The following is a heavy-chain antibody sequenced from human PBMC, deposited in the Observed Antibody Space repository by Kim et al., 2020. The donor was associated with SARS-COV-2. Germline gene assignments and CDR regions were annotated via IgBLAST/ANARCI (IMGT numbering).Heavy chain of an antibody. CDR1: GFTFSTYS. Sequence: GGSLRLSCAASGFTFSTYSMYWVRQGPGEGLEWVAVISYDGTSQYYADSVKGRFTISRDNSKNTLYLQMNSLRIDDTAVYYCARVSYSGSGSYGGWVYWGQGTLVTVSS. V-gene: IGHV3-30*04. CDR3: ARVSYSGSGSYGGWVY. CDR2: ISYDGTSQ. D-gene: IGHD3-10*01. J-gene: IGHJ4*02.